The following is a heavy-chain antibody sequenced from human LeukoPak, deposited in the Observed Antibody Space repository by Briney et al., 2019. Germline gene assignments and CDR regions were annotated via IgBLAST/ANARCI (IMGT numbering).Heavy chain of an antibody. CDR1: GGSISSYSYH. CDR2: VSYSGNT. CDR3: ARHRPPGISVAGKGGFDY. J-gene: IGHJ4*02. Sequence: SETLSLTCTVSGGSISSYSYHWGWIRQPPGKGLEWIGTVSYSGNTYYSPSFKSRVAMSVETSKNQFSLRLSSVTAADTAVYYCARHRPPGISVAGKGGFDYWGQGTLVTVSS. V-gene: IGHV4-39*01. D-gene: IGHD6-19*01.